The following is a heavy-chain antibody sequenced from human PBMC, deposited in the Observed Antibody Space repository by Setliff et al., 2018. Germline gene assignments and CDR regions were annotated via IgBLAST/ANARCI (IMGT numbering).Heavy chain of an antibody. J-gene: IGHJ4*02. CDR1: GGSISDSS. CDR2: ISSIGNT. CDR3: ASAAAGYCSGRSCYAKLYFDY. V-gene: IGHV4-4*08. D-gene: IGHD2-15*01. Sequence: SETLSLTCTVSGGSISDSSWSWIRQPPGKGLEWIGCISSIGNTYYNPSLGSRLTISADTSNNQFSLNLISVTAADTAVYYCASAAAGYCSGRSCYAKLYFDYWGQGTLVTVS.